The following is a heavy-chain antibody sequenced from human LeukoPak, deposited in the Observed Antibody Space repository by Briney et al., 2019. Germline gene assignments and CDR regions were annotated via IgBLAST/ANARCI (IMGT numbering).Heavy chain of an antibody. CDR1: GGSFSGYY. V-gene: IGHV4-34*01. D-gene: IGHD6-13*01. J-gene: IGHJ5*02. Sequence: SETLSLTCAVYGGSFSGYYWSWIRQPPGKGLEWIGEINHSGSTNYNPSLKSRVTISVDTSKNQFSLKLSSVTAADTAVHYCASDRYSSSWYGSVWFDPWGQGTLVTVSS. CDR2: INHSGST. CDR3: ASDRYSSSWYGSVWFDP.